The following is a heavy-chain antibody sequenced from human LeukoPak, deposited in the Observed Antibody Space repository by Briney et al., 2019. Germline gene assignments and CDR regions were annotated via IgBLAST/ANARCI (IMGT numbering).Heavy chain of an antibody. CDR3: ARGVYPGYCSGGSCYYYYGMDV. J-gene: IGHJ6*02. Sequence: SETLSLTCTVSGGSISSYYWSWIRQPPGKGLEWIAYISDIGSINYNPSLKSRVTISLDTSKNQFSLKLSSVTAADTAVYYCARGVYPGYCSGGSCYYYYGMDVWGQGTTVTVSS. CDR1: GGSISSYY. V-gene: IGHV4-59*12. CDR2: ISDIGSI. D-gene: IGHD2-15*01.